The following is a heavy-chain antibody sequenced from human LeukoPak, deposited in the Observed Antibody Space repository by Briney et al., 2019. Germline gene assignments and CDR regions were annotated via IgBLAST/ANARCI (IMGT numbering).Heavy chain of an antibody. J-gene: IGHJ2*01. CDR3: ARVEVPRDINDWYFDL. V-gene: IGHV4-38-2*02. CDR2: LYHSAPT. Sequence: PSETLSLTCTVSGYSIAHGFFWAWIRQPPGGGLGWIGSLYHSAPTYYNTSLKSRISTSDDPSKNQFSLKLRLVTAADTAVYYCARVEVPRDINDWYFDLWGRGTLVTVSS. D-gene: IGHD2-15*01. CDR1: GYSIAHGFF.